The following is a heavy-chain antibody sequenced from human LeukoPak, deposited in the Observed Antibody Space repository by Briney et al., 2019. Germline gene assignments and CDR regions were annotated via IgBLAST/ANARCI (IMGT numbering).Heavy chain of an antibody. D-gene: IGHD6-13*01. Sequence: ASVKVSCKASGYTFTSYAMNWVRQAPGQGLEWMGGIIPIFGTANYAQKFQGRVTITTDESTSTAYMELSSLGSEDTAVYYCARVPPIAAAVPSAYYYYMDVWGKGTTVTVSS. CDR3: ARVPPIAAAVPSAYYYYMDV. CDR1: GYTFTSYA. CDR2: IIPIFGTA. V-gene: IGHV1-69*05. J-gene: IGHJ6*03.